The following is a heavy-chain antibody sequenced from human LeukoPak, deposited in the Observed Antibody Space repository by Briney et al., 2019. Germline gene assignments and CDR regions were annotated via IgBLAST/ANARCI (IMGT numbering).Heavy chain of an antibody. CDR2: IYYSGST. Sequence: SETLSLTCTVSGGSISSYYWSWIRQPPGKGLEWIGSIYYSGSTYYNPSLKSRVTISVDTSKNQFSLKLSSVTAADTAVYYCAAGTGYCSGGSCYPYYFDYWGQGTLVTVSS. V-gene: IGHV4-59*04. CDR3: AAGTGYCSGGSCYPYYFDY. J-gene: IGHJ4*02. CDR1: GGSISSYY. D-gene: IGHD2-15*01.